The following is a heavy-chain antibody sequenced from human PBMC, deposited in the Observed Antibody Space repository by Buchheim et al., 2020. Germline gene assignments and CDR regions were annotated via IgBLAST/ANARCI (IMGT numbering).Heavy chain of an antibody. V-gene: IGHV3-30-3*01. D-gene: IGHD3-22*01. CDR3: ARDPIYYDSSGYYPNTYYYYGMDV. Sequence: QVQLVESGGGVVQPGRSLRLSCAASGFTFSSYAMHWVRQAPGKGLEWVAVISYDGRNKYYADSVKGRFTISRDNSKNTLYLQMNSLRAEDTAVYYCARDPIYYDSSGYYPNTYYYYGMDVWGQGTT. CDR2: ISYDGRNK. J-gene: IGHJ6*02. CDR1: GFTFSSYA.